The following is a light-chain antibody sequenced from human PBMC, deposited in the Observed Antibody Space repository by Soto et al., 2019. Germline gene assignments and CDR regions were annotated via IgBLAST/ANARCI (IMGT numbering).Light chain of an antibody. CDR2: DAS. Sequence: EIVMTQSPATLSLSPGERATLSCRASQTIDNTLAWYQRKPGQAPRLLIYDASTRATGVPARFSGSGSGTEFILTITSLQSEDSAVYYCQEYNTWPWTFGQGTKVDIK. CDR3: QEYNTWPWT. CDR1: QTIDNT. V-gene: IGKV3-15*01. J-gene: IGKJ1*01.